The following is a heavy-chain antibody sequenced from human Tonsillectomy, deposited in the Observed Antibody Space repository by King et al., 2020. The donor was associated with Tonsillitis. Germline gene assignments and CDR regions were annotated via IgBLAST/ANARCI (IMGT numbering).Heavy chain of an antibody. Sequence: VQLVESGGGLVKPGGSLRLSCAASGFIFGNYYMTWIRQAPGKGLEWVSFITSSGRTIYHADSVKGRFTISRDNAKNSLSLQMNSLRAEDTAMYYCASVVCSSTSCPGGYWGQGTLVTVSS. CDR2: ITSSGRTI. CDR1: GFIFGNYY. CDR3: ASVVCSSTSCPGGY. J-gene: IGHJ4*02. V-gene: IGHV3-11*01. D-gene: IGHD2-2*01.